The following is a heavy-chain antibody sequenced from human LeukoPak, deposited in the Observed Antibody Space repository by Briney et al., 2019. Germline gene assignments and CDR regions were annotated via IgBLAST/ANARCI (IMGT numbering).Heavy chain of an antibody. V-gene: IGHV3-11*06. CDR2: ISSSSSYT. CDR1: GGSISSYY. CDR3: ARCSPITVTVDY. D-gene: IGHD4-17*01. J-gene: IGHJ4*02. Sequence: LSLTCTVSGGSISSYYWSWIRQAPGKGLEWVSYISSSSSYTNYADSVKGRFTISRDNAKNSLYLQMNSLRAEDTAVYYCARCSPITVTVDYWGQGTLVTVSS.